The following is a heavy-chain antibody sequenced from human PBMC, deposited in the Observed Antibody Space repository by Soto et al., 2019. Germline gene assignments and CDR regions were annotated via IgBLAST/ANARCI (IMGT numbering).Heavy chain of an antibody. CDR3: ARTYCTAPTCYHNWFDP. Sequence: GESLKISCKGSGYTFGTFWIACVRQMPGKGLEWMGMIYPEDSETKYSPSFEGQVTFSADNSVKTAYLQWTSLKASDTAIYYCARTYCTAPTCYHNWFDPRGQG. J-gene: IGHJ5*02. CDR1: GYTFGTFW. CDR2: IYPEDSET. D-gene: IGHD2-8*01. V-gene: IGHV5-51*01.